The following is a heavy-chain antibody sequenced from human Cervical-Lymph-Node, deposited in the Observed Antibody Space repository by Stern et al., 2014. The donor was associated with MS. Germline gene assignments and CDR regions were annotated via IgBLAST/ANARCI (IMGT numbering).Heavy chain of an antibody. J-gene: IGHJ5*02. CDR3: AKASSGGYDFRLAET. CDR1: GFAFSDYG. Sequence: DQLVESGGGVVQPGRSLRLSCAAYGFAFSDYGMHWVRQAPGKGLEWVAVISCDGRAKFYADSVKGRCTISRDNSQNTLHLQVNSLRTEDTALYYCAKASSGGYDFRLAETWGQGTLVIVSS. D-gene: IGHD5-12*01. CDR2: ISCDGRAK. V-gene: IGHV3-30*18.